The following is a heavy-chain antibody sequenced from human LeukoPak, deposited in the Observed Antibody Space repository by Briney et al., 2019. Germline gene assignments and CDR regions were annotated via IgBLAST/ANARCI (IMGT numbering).Heavy chain of an antibody. J-gene: IGHJ4*02. Sequence: SETLSLTCSVSGDSITNYYWSWIRQPAGKGLEWIGHIYTTGSTNYNPSLKSRVTMSVDTSKNQFSLKLSSVTVADTAVYYCARVKLTTITPHDCWGQGTLVTVSS. CDR2: IYTTGST. CDR1: GDSITNYY. D-gene: IGHD4-11*01. V-gene: IGHV4-4*07. CDR3: ARVKLTTITPHDC.